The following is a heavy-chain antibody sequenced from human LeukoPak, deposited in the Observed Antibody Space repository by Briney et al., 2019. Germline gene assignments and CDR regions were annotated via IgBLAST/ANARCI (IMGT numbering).Heavy chain of an antibody. CDR1: GFSFSSYA. CDR2: ISWNSGSI. Sequence: PGGSLRLSCAASGFSFSSYAMNWVRQAPGKGLEWVSGISWNSGSIGYADSVKGRSTISRDNAKNSLYLQMNSLRAEDTALYYCAEDMRIDLHQRGMDVWGQGTTVTVSS. J-gene: IGHJ6*02. D-gene: IGHD2/OR15-2a*01. V-gene: IGHV3-9*01. CDR3: AEDMRIDLHQRGMDV.